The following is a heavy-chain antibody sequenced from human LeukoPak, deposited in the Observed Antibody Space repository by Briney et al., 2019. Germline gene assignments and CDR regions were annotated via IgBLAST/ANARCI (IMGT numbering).Heavy chain of an antibody. CDR3: ARSGDYGDYTAY. D-gene: IGHD4-17*01. CDR1: GFTFSSYN. J-gene: IGHJ4*02. Sequence: GGSRRLSCAASGFTFSSYNMNWVRQAPGKGLEWVSYISTSSRNIQYADSVKGRFTISRDNAKNSVYLQMNSLRDEDTAVYYCARSGDYGDYTAYWGQGTLVTVSS. V-gene: IGHV3-48*02. CDR2: ISTSSRNI.